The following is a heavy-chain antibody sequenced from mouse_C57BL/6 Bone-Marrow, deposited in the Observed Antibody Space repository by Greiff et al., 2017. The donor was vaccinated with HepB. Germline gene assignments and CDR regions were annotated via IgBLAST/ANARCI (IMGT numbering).Heavy chain of an antibody. CDR3: ARGAYYSNPYYFDY. Sequence: QVQLKESGAELVRPGASVKLSCKASGYTFTDYYINWVKQRPGQGLEWIARIYPGSGNTYYNEKFKGKATLTAEKSSSTAYMQLSSLTSEDSAVYFCARGAYYSNPYYFDYWGQGTTLTVSS. D-gene: IGHD2-5*01. J-gene: IGHJ2*01. CDR2: IYPGSGNT. V-gene: IGHV1-76*01. CDR1: GYTFTDYY.